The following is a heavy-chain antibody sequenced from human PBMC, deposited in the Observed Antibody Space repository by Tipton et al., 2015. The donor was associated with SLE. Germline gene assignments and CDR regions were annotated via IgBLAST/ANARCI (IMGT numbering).Heavy chain of an antibody. Sequence: SLRLSCVASGFTLSNYAMSWVRQAPGKGLEWVSVIYSGGSSTFYADSVKGRFGISRDNSKNTLYLQLNSLRAEDTAVYYCAKQSRYYISSYFDYWGQGTPVTVSS. J-gene: IGHJ4*02. CDR3: AKQSRYYISSYFDY. CDR1: GFTLSNYA. V-gene: IGHV3-23*03. CDR2: IYSGGSST. D-gene: IGHD3-3*01.